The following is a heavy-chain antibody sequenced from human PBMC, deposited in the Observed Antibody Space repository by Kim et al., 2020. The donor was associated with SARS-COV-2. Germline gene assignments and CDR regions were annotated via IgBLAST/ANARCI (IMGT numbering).Heavy chain of an antibody. Sequence: SVKVSCKASGGTFSSYAISWVRQAPGQGLEWMGGIIPIFGTANYAQKFQGRVTITADESTSTAYMELSSLRSEDTAVYYCARYQMTTVVTSRYYFDYWGQGTLVTVSS. CDR1: GGTFSSYA. J-gene: IGHJ4*02. D-gene: IGHD4-17*01. CDR3: ARYQMTTVVTSRYYFDY. V-gene: IGHV1-69*13. CDR2: IIPIFGTA.